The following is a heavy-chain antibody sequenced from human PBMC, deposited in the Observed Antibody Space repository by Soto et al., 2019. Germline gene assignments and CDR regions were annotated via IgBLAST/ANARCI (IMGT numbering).Heavy chain of an antibody. J-gene: IGHJ4*02. CDR2: IGTAGDT. Sequence: EVQLVESGGNLVQPGGSLRLSCEASGFTFSGFDMHWVRQPTGKGLEWVSTIGTAGDTYYAVSVKGRFTISRDNAKNSLSLQMNSLRAGDTAVYFCARGQEVGAHFFDSWGQGTQDTVSS. CDR1: GFTFSGFD. V-gene: IGHV3-13*01. CDR3: ARGQEVGAHFFDS. D-gene: IGHD2-15*01.